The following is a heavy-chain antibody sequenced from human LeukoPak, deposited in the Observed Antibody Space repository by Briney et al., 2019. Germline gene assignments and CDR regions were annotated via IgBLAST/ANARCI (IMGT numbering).Heavy chain of an antibody. CDR1: GGSINSYY. D-gene: IGHD2-15*01. Sequence: SETLSLTCTVSGGSINSYYWSWIRQPAGKGLEWMGRIYASGSTNYNPSLKSRVTMSVDTSKNQFSLKLISVTAADTAVYFCARGPYCNGGSCYYFDYWGQGTLVTVSS. V-gene: IGHV4-4*07. J-gene: IGHJ4*02. CDR2: IYASGST. CDR3: ARGPYCNGGSCYYFDY.